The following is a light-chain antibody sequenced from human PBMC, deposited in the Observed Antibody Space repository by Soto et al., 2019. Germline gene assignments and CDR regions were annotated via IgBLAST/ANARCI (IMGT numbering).Light chain of an antibody. CDR2: GNS. V-gene: IGLV1-40*01. CDR3: QSYDSSLSGVYD. J-gene: IGLJ1*01. CDR1: SSNIGAGYD. Sequence: QAVVTQPPSVSGAPGQRVTISCTGSSSNIGAGYDVHWYQQLPGTAPKLLIYGNSNRPSGVPDRFSGSKSGTSASLAITGLQAEDEADYYCQSYDSSLSGVYDFGTGTKLTVL.